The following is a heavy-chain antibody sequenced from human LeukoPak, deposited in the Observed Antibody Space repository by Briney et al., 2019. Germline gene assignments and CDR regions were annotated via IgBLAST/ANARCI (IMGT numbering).Heavy chain of an antibody. V-gene: IGHV1-2*02. Sequence: GASVKVSCKASGYTFTGYYMHWVRQAPGQGLEWMGWINPNSGGTNYAQKFQGRVTMTRDTSISTAYMELSRLRSDDTAVYYCARVKTHRIAAAVQALDAFDIWGQGTMVTVSS. CDR1: GYTFTGYY. J-gene: IGHJ3*02. D-gene: IGHD6-13*01. CDR2: INPNSGGT. CDR3: ARVKTHRIAAAVQALDAFDI.